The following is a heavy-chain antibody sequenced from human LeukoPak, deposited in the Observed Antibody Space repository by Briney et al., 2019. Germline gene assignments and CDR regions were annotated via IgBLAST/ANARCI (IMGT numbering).Heavy chain of an antibody. CDR3: ARVGSGWYLLY. V-gene: IGHV1-2*02. CDR1: GYTFTGQY. CDR2: INPNSGAT. J-gene: IGHJ4*02. Sequence: GASVKVSCKASGYTFTGQYLHWVRQAPGQGLEWMGWINPNSGATTYAQTFQGRVTMTRDTSISTVYMDLSSLTSDDTAVYYCARVGSGWYLLYWGQGTLVTVSP. D-gene: IGHD6-19*01.